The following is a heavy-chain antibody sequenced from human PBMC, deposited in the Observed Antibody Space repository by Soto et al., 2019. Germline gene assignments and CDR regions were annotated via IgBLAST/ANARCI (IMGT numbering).Heavy chain of an antibody. V-gene: IGHV4-61*01. Sequence: QVRLQESGPPLVKASETLSLTCTVSGDSLNAGTNYWNWVRQPPGKDLEWIGYIYDGGTTKYNLSLKSRVTISQDTSKNQFSLEIRSVVPSDTAVYYCVGDWGPYWFDPWGQGILVTVSS. CDR2: IYDGGTT. J-gene: IGHJ5*02. CDR3: VGDWGPYWFDP. D-gene: IGHD3-16*01. CDR1: GDSLNAGTNY.